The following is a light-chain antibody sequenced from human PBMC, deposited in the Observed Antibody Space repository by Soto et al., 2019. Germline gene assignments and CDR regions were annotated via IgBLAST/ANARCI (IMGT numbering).Light chain of an antibody. V-gene: IGKV3-11*01. CDR2: DAS. CDR3: QQRSNWPPWT. CDR1: QSVSSY. J-gene: IGKJ1*01. Sequence: EIVLTQSPATLSLSPGERATLSCRASQSVSSYLAWYQQKPGQAPRLLIYDASNRATGIPARFSGSGSGTDFNLTISSLGPEDVAVYYCQQRSNWPPWTFGQGTKVEIK.